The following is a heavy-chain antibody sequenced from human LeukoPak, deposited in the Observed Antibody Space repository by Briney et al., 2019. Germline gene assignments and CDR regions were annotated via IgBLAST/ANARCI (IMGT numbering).Heavy chain of an antibody. Sequence: GSLGLSFAAAGFTFSSDAMIWVRPAPGKGLEWGSNISGGGGDTYYGDSVKGRFTISRDNSKTTLYLKMNSLRAEDTAVYWCVKPMTGYFSDGFDIWGQGTMVTVSA. CDR3: VKPMTGYFSDGFDI. CDR2: ISGGGGDT. V-gene: IGHV3-23*01. CDR1: GFTFSSDA. J-gene: IGHJ3*02. D-gene: IGHD3-9*01.